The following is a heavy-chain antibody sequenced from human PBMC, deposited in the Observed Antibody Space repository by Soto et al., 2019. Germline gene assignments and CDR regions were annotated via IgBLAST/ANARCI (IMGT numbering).Heavy chain of an antibody. Sequence: EVQLVESGGGLVQPGGSLRLSCAASGFTFSSYSMNWVRQAPGKGLEWVSYISSSSSTIYYADSVKGRFTISRDNAKNSLYLQMMSMRAEDTAVYYCARSSPGYDFWSCYLYYYYYYMDGWGKGTTVTVSS. CDR1: GFTFSSYS. J-gene: IGHJ6*03. CDR3: ARSSPGYDFWSCYLYYYYYYMDG. V-gene: IGHV3-48*01. CDR2: ISSSSSTI. D-gene: IGHD3-3*01.